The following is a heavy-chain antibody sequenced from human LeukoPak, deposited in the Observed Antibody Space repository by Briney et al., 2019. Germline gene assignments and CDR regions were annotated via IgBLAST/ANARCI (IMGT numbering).Heavy chain of an antibody. J-gene: IGHJ4*02. D-gene: IGHD2-15*01. V-gene: IGHV4-38-2*02. CDR3: ARIFCSGASCYSHDY. CDR2: IYHSGGT. CDR1: GYSISSGYS. Sequence: PWETLSLTCTVSGYSISSGYSWGWIRQPPGKGLEWIGTIYHSGGTYYSPSLKSRVTISLDTSKNQFSLRLTSVTAADTAVYYCARIFCSGASCYSHDYWGQGTLVTVSS.